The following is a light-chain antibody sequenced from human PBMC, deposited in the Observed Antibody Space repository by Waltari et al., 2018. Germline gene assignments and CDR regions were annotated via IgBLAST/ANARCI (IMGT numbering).Light chain of an antibody. CDR1: QGIRTR. CDR2: GVS. J-gene: IGKJ4*01. Sequence: AIQLTQAPSSLSASVGDRVIITCRASQGIRTRLAWYQQRPGRAPKVLIFGVSVLQSGVPSRFSGSGSGTDFTLTISSVQPEDFATYYCHQFNTYPLTFGGGTKVEIK. V-gene: IGKV1-13*02. CDR3: HQFNTYPLT.